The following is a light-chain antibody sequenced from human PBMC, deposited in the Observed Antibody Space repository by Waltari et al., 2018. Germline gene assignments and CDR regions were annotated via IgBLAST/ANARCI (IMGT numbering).Light chain of an antibody. J-gene: IGLJ2*01. CDR3: SSYTSIKTLA. V-gene: IGLV2-14*01. CDR2: DVS. Sequence: QSALTQPAPTYGSPGQSLTISCTGISSDVGGYNYVSWYQQYPGKAPKHKIFDVSNRPSGVSNRFSGSKSGNTASLTISGLQPEDEADYYCSSYTSIKTLAFGGGTKLTVL. CDR1: SSDVGGYNY.